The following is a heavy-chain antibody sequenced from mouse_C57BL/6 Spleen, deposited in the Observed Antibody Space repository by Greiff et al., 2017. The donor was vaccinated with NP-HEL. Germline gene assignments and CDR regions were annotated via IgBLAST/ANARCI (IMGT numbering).Heavy chain of an antibody. Sequence: EVKLMESGPVLVKPGASVKMSCKASGYTFTDYYMNWVKQSHGKSLEWIGVINPYNGGTSYNQKFKGKATLTVDKSSSTAYMELNSLTSEDSAVYYGARGGAQATYAKDYWGQGTSVTVSS. D-gene: IGHD3-2*02. CDR1: GYTFTDYY. CDR3: ARGGAQATYAKDY. V-gene: IGHV1-19*01. CDR2: INPYNGGT. J-gene: IGHJ4*01.